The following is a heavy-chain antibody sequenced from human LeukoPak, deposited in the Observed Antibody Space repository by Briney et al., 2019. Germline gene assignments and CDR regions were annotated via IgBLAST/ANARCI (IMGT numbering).Heavy chain of an antibody. J-gene: IGHJ5*02. CDR1: GGTFSSYA. D-gene: IGHD6-19*01. Sequence: ASVKVSCKASGGTFSSYAISWVRQAPGQGLEWMGWISAYNGNTNYAQKLQGRVTMTTDTSTSTAYMELRSLRSDDTAVYYCARDTYSSGWSNWFDPWGQGTLVTVSS. V-gene: IGHV1-18*01. CDR2: ISAYNGNT. CDR3: ARDTYSSGWSNWFDP.